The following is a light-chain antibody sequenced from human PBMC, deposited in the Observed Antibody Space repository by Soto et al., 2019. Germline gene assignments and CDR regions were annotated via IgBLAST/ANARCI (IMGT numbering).Light chain of an antibody. CDR3: QEYDNWPPEGT. V-gene: IGKV3-15*01. J-gene: IGKJ1*01. Sequence: TVLTQPPATLSVSPGERASLSCRASQSVSINLAWYQQKSGQAPRLLIYGASTRATGIPARFSGSRSGTEFTLTINSLQSEDSAVYYCQEYDNWPPEGTFGQGTKVDIK. CDR2: GAS. CDR1: QSVSIN.